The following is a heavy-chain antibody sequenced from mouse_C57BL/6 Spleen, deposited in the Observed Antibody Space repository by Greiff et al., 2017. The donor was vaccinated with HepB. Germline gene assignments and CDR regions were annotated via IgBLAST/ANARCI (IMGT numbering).Heavy chain of an antibody. CDR2: IYPGDGDT. J-gene: IGHJ2*01. CDR3: ARRAFYDYDVGFDY. V-gene: IGHV1-82*01. D-gene: IGHD2-4*01. Sequence: QVQLQQSGPELVKPGASVKISCKASGYAFSSSWMNWVKQRPGKGLEWIGRIYPGDGDTNYNGKFKGKATLTADKSSSTAYMQLSSLTSEDSAVYFCARRAFYDYDVGFDYWGQGTTLTVSS. CDR1: GYAFSSSW.